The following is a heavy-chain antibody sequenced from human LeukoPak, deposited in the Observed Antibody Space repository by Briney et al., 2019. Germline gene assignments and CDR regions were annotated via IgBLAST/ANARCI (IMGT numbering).Heavy chain of an antibody. Sequence: ASVKVSCKASGYTFTSYGIRGVRQAPGQGLEWMGWISAYNGNTNYAQKLQGRVSMTTDTSQSTDYMELRSLRSDDRAVYYCAREVAGRPHPPTNWGQGTLVTVPS. D-gene: IGHD6-19*01. CDR1: GYTFTSYG. CDR2: ISAYNGNT. V-gene: IGHV1-18*01. CDR3: AREVAGRPHPPTN. J-gene: IGHJ4*02.